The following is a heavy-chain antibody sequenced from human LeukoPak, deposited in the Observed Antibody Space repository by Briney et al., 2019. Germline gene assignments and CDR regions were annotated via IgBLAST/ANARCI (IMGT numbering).Heavy chain of an antibody. Sequence: GSLRLSCAASGFIFSSSWMSWVRQAPGKGLEWVANIKQDGNEKYYVDSVKGRFTISRDNAKNSLYLQMDSLRAEDTAVYYCARDPYYSFDYWGQGTLVTVSS. CDR2: IKQDGNEK. CDR3: ARDPYYSFDY. J-gene: IGHJ4*02. CDR1: GFIFSSSW. D-gene: IGHD2-21*01. V-gene: IGHV3-7*04.